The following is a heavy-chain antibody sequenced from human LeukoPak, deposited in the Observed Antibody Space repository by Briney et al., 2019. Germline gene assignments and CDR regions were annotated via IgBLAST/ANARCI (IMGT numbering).Heavy chain of an antibody. D-gene: IGHD1-26*01. CDR1: GVSISSSSYY. J-gene: IGHJ5*02. V-gene: IGHV4-39*07. CDR2: IYYSGST. CDR3: ARDRREVYAVEGWFDP. Sequence: PSETLSLTCTVSGVSISSSSYYWGWIRQPPGKGLEWIGSIYYSGSTYYNPSLKSRVTISVDTSKNQFSLKLSSVTAADTAVYYCARDRREVYAVEGWFDPWGQGTLVTVSS.